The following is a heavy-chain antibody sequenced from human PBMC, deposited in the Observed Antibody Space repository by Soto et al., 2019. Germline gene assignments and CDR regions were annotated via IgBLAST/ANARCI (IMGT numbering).Heavy chain of an antibody. J-gene: IGHJ1*01. CDR3: ARDRVESGYPEYFQH. CDR2: ITGNGHNT. D-gene: IGHD3-22*01. CDR1: GLGFTTYS. V-gene: IGHV3-23*01. Sequence: GGSLRLSCSASGLGFTTYSMSWVRQPPGKGLEWVSGITGNGHNTYYADSVKGRFTISRDNSKNTLYLQMNSLRAEDTAVYYCARDRVESGYPEYFQHWGQGTLVTVSS.